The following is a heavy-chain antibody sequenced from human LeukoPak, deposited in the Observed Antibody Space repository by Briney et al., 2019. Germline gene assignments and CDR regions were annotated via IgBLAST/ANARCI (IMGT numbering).Heavy chain of an antibody. V-gene: IGHV1-2*02. CDR2: INPNSGGT. CDR1: GYTFTGYY. Sequence: ASVKVSCKASGYTFTGYYMHWVRQAPGQGLEWMGWINPNSGGTNYAQKFQGRVTMTRDTSISTAYMELSRLRSDDTAVYYCARFLWRVERARFDPWGQGTLVTVSS. D-gene: IGHD2/OR15-2a*01. CDR3: ARFLWRVERARFDP. J-gene: IGHJ5*02.